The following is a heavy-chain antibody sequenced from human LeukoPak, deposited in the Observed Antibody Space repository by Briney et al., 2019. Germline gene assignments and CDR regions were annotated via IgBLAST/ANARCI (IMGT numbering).Heavy chain of an antibody. CDR2: ISRSSSYI. CDR1: RFTFSSYR. Sequence: GGSLRLSCAASRFTFSSYRMNWVRQAPGKGLEWVSSISRSSSYIHYADSVKGRFTISRDNAKNSLYLQMNSLRAEDTAVYYCARGDYYDFYFDYWGQGTLVTVSS. CDR3: ARGDYYDFYFDY. D-gene: IGHD3-22*01. V-gene: IGHV3-21*01. J-gene: IGHJ4*02.